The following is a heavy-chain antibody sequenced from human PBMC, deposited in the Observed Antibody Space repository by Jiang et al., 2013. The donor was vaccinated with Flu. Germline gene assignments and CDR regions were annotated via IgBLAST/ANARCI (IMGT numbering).Heavy chain of an antibody. CDR3: ARNAITQSAFDI. J-gene: IGHJ3*02. CDR2: IYYSGST. Sequence: GSGLVKPSQTLSLTCTVSGGSISSGGYYWSWIRQHPGKGLEWIGYIYYSGSTYYNPSLKSRVTISVDTSKNQFSLKLSSVTAADTAVYYCARNAITQSAFDIVGPRDNGHRLF. D-gene: IGHD3-10*01. CDR1: GGSISSGGYY. V-gene: IGHV4-31*03.